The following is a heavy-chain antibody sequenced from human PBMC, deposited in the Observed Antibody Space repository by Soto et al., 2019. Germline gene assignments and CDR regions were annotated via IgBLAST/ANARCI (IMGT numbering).Heavy chain of an antibody. CDR3: ARAEANYYYYMDV. CDR2: IIPILGIA. Sequence: GASVKVSCKASGGTFSSYTIRWVRQAPGQGLERMGRIIPILGIANYAQKFQGRVTITADKSTSTAYMELSSLRSEDTAVYYCARAEANYYYYMDVWGKGTTVTVSS. CDR1: GGTFSSYT. V-gene: IGHV1-69*02. J-gene: IGHJ6*03.